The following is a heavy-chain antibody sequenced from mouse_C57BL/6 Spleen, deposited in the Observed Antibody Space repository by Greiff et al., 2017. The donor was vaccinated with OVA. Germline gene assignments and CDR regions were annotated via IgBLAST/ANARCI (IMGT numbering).Heavy chain of an antibody. CDR3: ARHPFYYYGSSPYAMDY. D-gene: IGHD1-1*01. V-gene: IGHV2-6-1*01. CDR2: IWSDGST. Sequence: VQLVESGPGLVAPSQSLSITCTVSGFSLTSYGVHWVRQPPGKGLEWLVVIWSDGSTTYNSALKSRLSISKDNSKSQVFLKMNSLQTDDTAMYYCARHPFYYYGSSPYAMDYWGQGTSVTVSS. CDR1: GFSLTSYG. J-gene: IGHJ4*01.